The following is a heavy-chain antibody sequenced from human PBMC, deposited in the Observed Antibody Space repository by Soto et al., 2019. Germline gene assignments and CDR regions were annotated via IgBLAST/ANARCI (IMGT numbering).Heavy chain of an antibody. V-gene: IGHV4-59*01. Sequence: SETLSLTCTVSGGSISSYYWSWIRQPPGKGLEWIGYIYYSGSTNYNPSLKSRVTISVDTSKNQFSLKLSSVTAADTAVYYCAREGSIAAPFDYWGQGTLVTVSS. J-gene: IGHJ4*02. CDR2: IYYSGST. D-gene: IGHD6-6*01. CDR3: AREGSIAAPFDY. CDR1: GGSISSYY.